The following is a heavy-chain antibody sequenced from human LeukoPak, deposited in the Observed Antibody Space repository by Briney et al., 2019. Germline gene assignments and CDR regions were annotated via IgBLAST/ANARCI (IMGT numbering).Heavy chain of an antibody. J-gene: IGHJ4*02. CDR2: ISSSGSTI. Sequence: GGSLRLSCAASRFTFSSYEMNWVRQAPGKGLEWVSYISSSGSTIYYADSVKGRFTISRDNAKNSLYLQMSSLRAEDTAVYYCARGFTSGSSNLDYWGQGTLVTVSS. D-gene: IGHD1-26*01. V-gene: IGHV3-48*03. CDR1: RFTFSSYE. CDR3: ARGFTSGSSNLDY.